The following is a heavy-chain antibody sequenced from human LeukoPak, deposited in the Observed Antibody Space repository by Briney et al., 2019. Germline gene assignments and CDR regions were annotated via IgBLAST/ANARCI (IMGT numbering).Heavy chain of an antibody. J-gene: IGHJ4*02. Sequence: GGSLRLSCAASGFTVSNNFMSWVRQAPGKGLVWVSRIESDGGRTDYADSLKGRFTISRDNAKNTLYLEMNSLRAEDTAVYYCARVGHCSSTACFIDYWGQGTLVTVSS. CDR1: GFTVSNNF. V-gene: IGHV3-74*01. CDR3: ARVGHCSSTACFIDY. CDR2: IESDGGRT. D-gene: IGHD2-2*01.